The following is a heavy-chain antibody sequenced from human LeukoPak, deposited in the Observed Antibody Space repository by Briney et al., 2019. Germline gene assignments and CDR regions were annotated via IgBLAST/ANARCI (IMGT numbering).Heavy chain of an antibody. CDR3: AKSRGYGFFMDY. J-gene: IGHJ4*02. Sequence: PGGSLRLSCAASGFIFSSYWMHWVRQAPGKGLVWVSRIHNDGSNDGSSTNYADSVKGRFTISRDSAKNTLYLQMNSLRAEDTAIYYCAKSRGYGFFMDYWGQGTLVTVSS. V-gene: IGHV3-74*01. CDR2: IHNDGSNDGSST. D-gene: IGHD5-18*01. CDR1: GFIFSSYW.